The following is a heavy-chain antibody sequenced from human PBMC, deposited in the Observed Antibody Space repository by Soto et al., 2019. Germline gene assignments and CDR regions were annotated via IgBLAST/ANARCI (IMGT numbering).Heavy chain of an antibody. CDR1: GFTFSSYG. D-gene: IGHD3-16*01. Sequence: GGSLRLSCAASGFTFSSYGMRWVRQAPGKGLEWVAVISYDGSNKYYADSVKGRFTISRDNSKNTLYLQMNSLRAEDTAVYYCAKDLGTYYFDYWGQGTLVTVSS. CDR2: ISYDGSNK. J-gene: IGHJ4*02. CDR3: AKDLGTYYFDY. V-gene: IGHV3-30*18.